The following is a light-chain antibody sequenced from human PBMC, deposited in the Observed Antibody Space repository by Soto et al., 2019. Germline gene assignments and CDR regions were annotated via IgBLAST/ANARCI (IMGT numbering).Light chain of an antibody. V-gene: IGKV3-15*01. CDR3: QQYNSYWT. CDR1: ERLTGN. J-gene: IGKJ1*01. Sequence: EIVMTQSPATLSLTPGERATLSCRASERLTGNLAWYQHRPGQAPRLLIYEVSTRATYIPARFSGRGSRTEFTLTISSLQPDDFATYYCQQYNSYWTFGQGTMVDVK. CDR2: EVS.